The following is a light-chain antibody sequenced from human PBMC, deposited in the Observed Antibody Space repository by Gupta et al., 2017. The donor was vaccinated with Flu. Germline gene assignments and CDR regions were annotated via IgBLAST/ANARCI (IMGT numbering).Light chain of an antibody. J-gene: IGKJ1*01. V-gene: IGKV4-1*01. Sequence: DIVIPQAPDSIAVSLGEGATINCKSRQSVLYSSNNKNYLAWYQQKPGQPPKLLIYWASTRESGVPDRFSGSGSGTDFSLTISSLQAEDVAVYYCQQDYSTPRTFGQGTKVEIK. CDR2: WAS. CDR1: QSVLYSSNNKNY. CDR3: QQDYSTPRT.